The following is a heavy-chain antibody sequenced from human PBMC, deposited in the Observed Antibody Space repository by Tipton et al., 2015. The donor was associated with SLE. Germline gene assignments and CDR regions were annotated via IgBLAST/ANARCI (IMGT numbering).Heavy chain of an antibody. D-gene: IGHD2-21*01. V-gene: IGHV4-34*01. Sequence: TLSLTCAVYGGSISSSSSYYWAWIRQPPGKGLEWIGEINHSGSTNYNPSLKSRVTISVDTSKNQFSLRLSSVTAADTAVYYCARLLLRRGWYFDLWGRGTLVTVSS. CDR1: GGSISSSSSYY. J-gene: IGHJ2*01. CDR2: INHSGST. CDR3: ARLLLRRGWYFDL.